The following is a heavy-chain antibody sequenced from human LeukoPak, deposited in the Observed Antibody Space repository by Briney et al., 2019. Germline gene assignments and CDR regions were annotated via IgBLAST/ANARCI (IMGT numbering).Heavy chain of an antibody. CDR3: SRFPMQMVRGNTSYYYGMDV. J-gene: IGHJ6*02. D-gene: IGHD3-10*01. CDR2: ITSSGDDI. Sequence: GGALRLSCVASRLTFISFEMNWVRQAPGKGLEWMSFITSSGDDIFYADCGKGRLPISRDNAKNSLYLQMNSLRAEDRAVYYCSRFPMQMVRGNTSYYYGMDVWGQGTTVTVSS. V-gene: IGHV3-48*03. CDR1: RLTFISFE.